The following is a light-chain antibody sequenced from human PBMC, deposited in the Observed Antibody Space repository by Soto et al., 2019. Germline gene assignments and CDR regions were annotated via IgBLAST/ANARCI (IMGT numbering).Light chain of an antibody. CDR1: NSDVRGYNY. V-gene: IGLV2-14*01. CDR2: EVF. Sequence: QSVLTQPASVSGSPGRSITIPCTGTNSDVRGYNYVSWYRHHPGKAPKLMIYEVFNRPSGVSSRFSGSKSGSTASLTISGLQAEDEADYYCSSYTTTSTLYVFGTGTKVTVL. J-gene: IGLJ1*01. CDR3: SSYTTTSTLYV.